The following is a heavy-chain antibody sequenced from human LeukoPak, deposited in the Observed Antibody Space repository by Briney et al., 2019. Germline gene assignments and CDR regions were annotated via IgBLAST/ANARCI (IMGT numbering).Heavy chain of an antibody. CDR2: ISDSGST. Sequence: SETLSLTCTVSGGSISSHYWSWIRQPPGKGLEWIGYISDSGSTIYNPSLKSRVTILGDTSKNQFSLKLSSVTAADTAVYYCARHATGSYSVPWLDPWGQGTLVTVSS. CDR3: ARHATGSYSVPWLDP. J-gene: IGHJ5*02. D-gene: IGHD3-10*01. V-gene: IGHV4-59*08. CDR1: GGSISSHY.